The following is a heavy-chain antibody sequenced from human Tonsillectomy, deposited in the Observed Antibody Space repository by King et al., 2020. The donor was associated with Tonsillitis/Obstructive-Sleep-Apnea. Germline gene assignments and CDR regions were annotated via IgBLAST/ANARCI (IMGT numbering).Heavy chain of an antibody. V-gene: IGHV4-34*01. D-gene: IGHD1-14*01. J-gene: IGHJ4*02. Sequence: VQLQQWGAGLLKPSETLSLTCAVYGGSFSGYYWSWIRQPPGKGLEWIGKINHSGSTNYNPSLKSRVTISVDTSKNQFSLKLSSVTAADTAVYYCARGPNRLNWWGQGTLVTVSS. CDR2: INHSGST. CDR1: GGSFSGYY. CDR3: ARGPNRLNW.